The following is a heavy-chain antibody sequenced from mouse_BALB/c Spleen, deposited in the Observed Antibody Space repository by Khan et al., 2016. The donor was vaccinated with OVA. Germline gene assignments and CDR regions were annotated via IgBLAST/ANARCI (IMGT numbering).Heavy chain of an antibody. CDR1: GDSITTGY. CDR3: AGSAYRYAVVY. D-gene: IGHD2-14*01. Sequence: VQLKESGPSLVKPSQTLSLTCSVTGDSITTGYWNWIRKFPGNKLEYMGYIIYTGYTYYNPSLKSRISITRHTSNNQNYLQLNSVTDEDTATYYCAGSAYRYAVVYWGRGALVTVSA. J-gene: IGHJ3*01. V-gene: IGHV3-8*02. CDR2: IIYTGYT.